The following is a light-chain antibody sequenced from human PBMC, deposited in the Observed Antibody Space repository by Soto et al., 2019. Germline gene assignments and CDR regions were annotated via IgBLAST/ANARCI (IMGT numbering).Light chain of an antibody. Sequence: HSALTQPASVSASPGQSITISCTGTSSDVGDYNYVSWYQQHPGKAPELMIYEVSNRPSGVSNRFSGSKSGNTASLTISGLQAEGEADYYCSSYTSRRTQVFGTGTKVTVL. V-gene: IGLV2-14*01. CDR2: EVS. J-gene: IGLJ1*01. CDR3: SSYTSRRTQV. CDR1: SSDVGDYNY.